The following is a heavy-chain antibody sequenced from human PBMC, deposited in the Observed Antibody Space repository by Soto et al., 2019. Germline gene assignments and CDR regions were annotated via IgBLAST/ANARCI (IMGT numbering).Heavy chain of an antibody. J-gene: IGHJ4*02. V-gene: IGHV3-30*18. D-gene: IGHD6-19*01. Sequence: VQLVESGGGVVQPGRSLRLSCAASGFTFSDYAMHWVRQAPGNGLEWVAVVSHDGRNTHYADSVKGRFTLSRDSSKNTVSLEMTSLRAQDTAVYYCAKGGRQWLVTSGLNYWGQGARVTVSS. CDR1: GFTFSDYA. CDR2: VSHDGRNT. CDR3: AKGGRQWLVTSGLNY.